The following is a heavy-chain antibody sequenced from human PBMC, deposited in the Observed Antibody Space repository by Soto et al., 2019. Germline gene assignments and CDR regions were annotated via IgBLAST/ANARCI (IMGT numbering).Heavy chain of an antibody. V-gene: IGHV1-46*01. CDR2: INPSGGGT. Sequence: GASVKVSCKASGYTFTSYYMHWVRRAPGQGLEWMGIINPSGGGTSYAQKFQGRVTMTRDTSTSTVYMELNGLRSEDTAVYYCARAAVVVVAATPRVYFDYWGQGTLVTVSS. CDR1: GYTFTSYY. CDR3: ARAAVVVVAATPRVYFDY. D-gene: IGHD2-15*01. J-gene: IGHJ4*02.